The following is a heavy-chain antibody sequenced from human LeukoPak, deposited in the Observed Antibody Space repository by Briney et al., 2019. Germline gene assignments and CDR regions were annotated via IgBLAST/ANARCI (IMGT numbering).Heavy chain of an antibody. J-gene: IGHJ4*02. V-gene: IGHV3-7*01. CDR3: AREIPRGANHLDY. D-gene: IGHD1-26*01. CDR1: GFTFSNYW. CDR2: INEDGSQK. Sequence: PGGSLRLSCAASGFTFSNYWMSWVRQAPGKGPEWVANINEDGSQKNDVDSVKGRFTTSRDNAKNSLYLQMNSLRVEDTAVYYCAREIPRGANHLDYWGQGTLVTVSS.